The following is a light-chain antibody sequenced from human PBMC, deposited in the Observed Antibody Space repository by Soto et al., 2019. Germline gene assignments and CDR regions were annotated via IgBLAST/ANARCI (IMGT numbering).Light chain of an antibody. J-gene: IGKJ1*01. CDR2: GAS. CDR3: QQYQSSRWT. Sequence: EIVLTQSPGTLSLSPGERATLSCRASQSVASAYLAWYQHTPGQAPRLLIYGASSRATGIPDRFSGSGSGRDFTITISSLEPEDFVVYYCQQYQSSRWTFGQGTKVEAK. V-gene: IGKV3-20*01. CDR1: QSVASAY.